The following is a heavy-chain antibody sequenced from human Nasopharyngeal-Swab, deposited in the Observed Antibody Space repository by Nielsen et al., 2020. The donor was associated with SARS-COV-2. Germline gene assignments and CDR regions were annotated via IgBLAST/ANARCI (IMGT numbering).Heavy chain of an antibody. V-gene: IGHV7-4-1*02. CDR2: INTNTGNP. D-gene: IGHD4-17*01. J-gene: IGHJ4*02. Sequence: WARQAHGQGLEWMGWINTNTGNPAYAPGFTGRFVFSLDTSVSTAYLQISSLKAEDTAVNYCARYGDQGPYFDYWGQGTLVTVSS. CDR3: ARYGDQGPYFDY.